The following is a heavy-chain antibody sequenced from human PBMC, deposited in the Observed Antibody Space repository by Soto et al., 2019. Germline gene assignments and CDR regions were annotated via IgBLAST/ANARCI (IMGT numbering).Heavy chain of an antibody. CDR1: GFTFSSYE. CDR3: ARVLYATWSSFDY. CDR2: ITSGGTT. Sequence: EVQLVESGGGLEQPGGSLRLSCTASGFTFSSYEMTWVRQAPGKGLEWISYITSGGTTYYADSAKGRFTISRDNAKNSLYLHLNSLPAEDTAIYYCARVLYATWSSFDYWGQGTLVTVSS. D-gene: IGHD1-26*01. V-gene: IGHV3-48*03. J-gene: IGHJ4*02.